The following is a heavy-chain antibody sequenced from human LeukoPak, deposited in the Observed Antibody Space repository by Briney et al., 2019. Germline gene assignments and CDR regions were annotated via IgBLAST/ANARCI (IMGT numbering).Heavy chain of an antibody. D-gene: IGHD6-19*01. CDR2: INHSGST. CDR3: ARAVAVAGTYDY. J-gene: IGHJ4*02. CDR1: GGSFSGYY. Sequence: SETLSLTCAVYGGSFSGYYWSWIRQPPGKGLEWIGEINHSGSTNYNPSLKSRVTISVDTSKNQFSLKLSSVTAADTAVYYCARAVAVAGTYDYWGQGTLVTVSS. V-gene: IGHV4-34*01.